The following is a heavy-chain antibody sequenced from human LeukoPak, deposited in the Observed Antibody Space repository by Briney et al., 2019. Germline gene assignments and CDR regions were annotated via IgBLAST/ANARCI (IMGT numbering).Heavy chain of an antibody. CDR2: IYSGGST. Sequence: TGGSLRLSCAASGFTVSSNYMSWVRQAPGKGLEWVSVIYSGGSTYYSDSVKGRFTISRDNSKNTLYLQMNSLRAEDTAVYYCARVGDGYSAFDYWGQGTLVTVSS. D-gene: IGHD5-24*01. J-gene: IGHJ4*02. V-gene: IGHV3-53*01. CDR1: GFTVSSNY. CDR3: ARVGDGYSAFDY.